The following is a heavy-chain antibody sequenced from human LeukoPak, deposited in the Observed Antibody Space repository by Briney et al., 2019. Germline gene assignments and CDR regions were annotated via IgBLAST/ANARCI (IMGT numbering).Heavy chain of an antibody. CDR3: ARGHCSSTSCHGGYYFDY. CDR2: IIPIFGTA. V-gene: IGHV1-69*05. D-gene: IGHD2-2*01. J-gene: IGHJ4*02. CDR1: GGTFRSYA. Sequence: ASVKVSCKASGGTFRSYAISWVRQAPGQGLEWMGGIIPIFGTANYAQKFQGRVTITTDESTSTAYMELSSLRSEDTAVYYCARGHCSSTSCHGGYYFDYWGQGALVTVSS.